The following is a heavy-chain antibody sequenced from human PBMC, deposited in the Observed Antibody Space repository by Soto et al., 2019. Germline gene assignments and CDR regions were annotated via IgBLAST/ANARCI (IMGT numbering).Heavy chain of an antibody. Sequence: SVKVSCKASGCTFSSYAISWVRQAPGQGLEWMGGIIPIFGTANYAQKFQGRVTITADESTSTAYMELSSLRSEDTAVYYCARDATWPDYDILTGRRGYWFDPWGQGTLVTVSS. CDR3: ARDATWPDYDILTGRRGYWFDP. CDR2: IIPIFGTA. V-gene: IGHV1-69*13. J-gene: IGHJ5*02. D-gene: IGHD3-9*01. CDR1: GCTFSSYA.